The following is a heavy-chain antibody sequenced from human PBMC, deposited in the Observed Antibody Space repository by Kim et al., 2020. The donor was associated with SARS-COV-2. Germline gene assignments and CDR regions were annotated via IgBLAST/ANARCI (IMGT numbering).Heavy chain of an antibody. D-gene: IGHD3-16*01. CDR2: GGT. Sequence: GGTDDTPSLGSRVPISIDASKNQISLKLPSVTAADTAVYYCARLHGGIIVWGQGTLVTVSS. V-gene: IGHV4-34*01. CDR3: ARLHGGIIV. J-gene: IGHJ4*02.